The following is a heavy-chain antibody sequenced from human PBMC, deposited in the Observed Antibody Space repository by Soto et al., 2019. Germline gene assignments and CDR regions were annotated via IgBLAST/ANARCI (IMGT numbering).Heavy chain of an antibody. CDR2: ISAYNGNT. Sequence: ASVKVSCKASGYTFTSYGISWVRQAPGQGLEWMGWISAYNGNTNYAQKLQGRVTMTTDTSTSTAYMELRSLRSDDTAVYYCAIDGNYDFWSGSFDHWGQGTLVTVSS. CDR3: AIDGNYDFWSGSFDH. D-gene: IGHD3-3*01. J-gene: IGHJ4*02. CDR1: GYTFTSYG. V-gene: IGHV1-18*01.